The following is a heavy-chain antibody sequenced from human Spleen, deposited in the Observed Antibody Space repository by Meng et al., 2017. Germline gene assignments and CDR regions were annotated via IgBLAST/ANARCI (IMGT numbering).Heavy chain of an antibody. CDR1: GFTFSSYA. CDR2: ISYDGSNK. CDR3: ARDHSSSWYFLAARQAYYFDY. D-gene: IGHD6-13*01. V-gene: IGHV3-30*04. J-gene: IGHJ4*02. Sequence: GESLKISCAASGFTFSSYAMHWVRQAPGKGLEWVAVISYDGSNKYYADSVKGRFTISRDNSKNTLYLQMNSLRAEDTAVYYCARDHSSSWYFLAARQAYYFDYWGQGTLVTVSS.